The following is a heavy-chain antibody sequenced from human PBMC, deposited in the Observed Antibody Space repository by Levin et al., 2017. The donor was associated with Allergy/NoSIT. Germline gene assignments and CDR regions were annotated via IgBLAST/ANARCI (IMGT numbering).Heavy chain of an antibody. CDR2: IYYSGST. Sequence: SQTLSLTCTVSGGSISSYYWSWIRQPPGKGLEWIGYIYYSGSTNYNPSLKSRVTISVDTSKNQFSLKLSSVTAADTAVYYCARGGSYYSYGMDVWGQGTTVTVSS. V-gene: IGHV4-59*01. J-gene: IGHJ6*02. CDR1: GGSISSYY. CDR3: ARGGSYYSYGMDV. D-gene: IGHD3-10*01.